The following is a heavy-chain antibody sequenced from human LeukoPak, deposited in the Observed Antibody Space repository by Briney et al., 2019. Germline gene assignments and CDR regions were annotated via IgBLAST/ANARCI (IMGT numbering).Heavy chain of an antibody. D-gene: IGHD3-9*01. CDR1: GGSISSSNW. CDR3: ARGFYDILTGSFDY. Sequence: SETLSLTCAVSGGSISSSNWWSWVRQPPGKGLEWIGEIYHSGSTNYNPSLKSRVTISVDKSKNQFSLKLSSVIAVDTAVYYCARGFYDILTGSFDYWGQGTLVTVSS. CDR2: IYHSGST. V-gene: IGHV4-4*02. J-gene: IGHJ4*02.